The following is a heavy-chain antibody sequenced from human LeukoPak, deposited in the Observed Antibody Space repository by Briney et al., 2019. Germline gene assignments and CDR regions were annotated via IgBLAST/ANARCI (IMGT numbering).Heavy chain of an antibody. D-gene: IGHD3-22*01. CDR1: GFTFDDYA. J-gene: IGHJ3*02. CDR2: ISGDGGST. Sequence: GGSLRLSCAASGFTFDDYAMHWVRQAPGKGLEWVSLISGDGGSTYYADSVKGRFTISRDNSKNSLYLQMNSLRTEDTALYYCAKGNRRRWSLLLDAFDIWCQGTMVTVSS. V-gene: IGHV3-43*02. CDR3: AKGNRRRWSLLLDAFDI.